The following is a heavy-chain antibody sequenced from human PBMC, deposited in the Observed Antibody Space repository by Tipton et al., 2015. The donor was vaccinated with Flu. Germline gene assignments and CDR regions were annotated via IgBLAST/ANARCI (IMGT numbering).Heavy chain of an antibody. D-gene: IGHD2-2*01. Sequence: TLSLTCSISGASIKSGNYYWTWIRQPAGKELEYMGRISTSGITYYSPSLQSRVMISLDASKSQISLQLTSVTAADTAVYYCVRGVGYCARTSCYASGPLEYWGQGTLVNVSS. CDR2: ISTSGIT. CDR3: VRGVGYCARTSCYASGPLEY. V-gene: IGHV4-61*02. J-gene: IGHJ4*02. CDR1: GASIKSGNYY.